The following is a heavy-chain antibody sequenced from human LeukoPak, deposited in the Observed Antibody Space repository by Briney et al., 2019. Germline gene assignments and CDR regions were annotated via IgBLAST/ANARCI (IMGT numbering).Heavy chain of an antibody. V-gene: IGHV1-69*05. D-gene: IGHD6-13*01. J-gene: IGHJ4*02. CDR3: ARPGGGGRITAAGNYFDN. Sequence: ASVTVSCTASGGTFSSYAISWVRQAPGQGLEWMGGVIPIFGTANNAQKFQGRVTITTDESTSTAYMELSSLRSEDTAVYYCARPGGGGRITAAGNYFDNWGQGTLVTVSS. CDR1: GGTFSSYA. CDR2: VIPIFGTA.